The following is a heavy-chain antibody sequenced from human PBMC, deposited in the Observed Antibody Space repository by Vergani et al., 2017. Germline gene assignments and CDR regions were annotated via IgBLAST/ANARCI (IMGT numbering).Heavy chain of an antibody. CDR2: MNPNSGNT. V-gene: IGHV1-8*01. J-gene: IGHJ4*02. CDR1: GYTFTSYD. Sequence: QVQLVQSGAEVKKPGASVKVSCKASGYTFTSYDINWVRQATGQGLEWMGWMNPNSGNTGYVQKFQGRVTMTRNTSIRTSYMELTSLRSEDTAVYYCAAGIAVAGRFFMGYWGQGTLVTVSS. CDR3: AAGIAVAGRFFMGY. D-gene: IGHD6-19*01.